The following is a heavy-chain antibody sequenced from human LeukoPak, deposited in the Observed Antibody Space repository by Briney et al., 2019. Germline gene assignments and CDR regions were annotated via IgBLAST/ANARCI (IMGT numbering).Heavy chain of an antibody. J-gene: IGHJ4*02. CDR3: ARGVNGYSSGWYADY. Sequence: ASVKVSCKASGYTFTSYGISWVRQAPGQGLEWMGWISAYNGNTNYAQKLQGRVTMTTDTSTSTAYMELGSLRSDDTAVYYCARGVNGYSSGWYADYWGQGTLVTVSS. D-gene: IGHD6-19*01. CDR2: ISAYNGNT. CDR1: GYTFTSYG. V-gene: IGHV1-18*01.